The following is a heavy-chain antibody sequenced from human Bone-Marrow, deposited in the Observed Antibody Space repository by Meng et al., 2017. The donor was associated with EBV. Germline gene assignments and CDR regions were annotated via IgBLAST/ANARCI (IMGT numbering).Heavy chain of an antibody. Sequence: QVQVGESGAEGKKLGSSVKVSCKTSGGTFRSDAVSWVRQAPGQGLGWMGGLIPMSDAPHYAQKFQDRVRITADESTSTHYMDLSGLRSEDTAVYYCASESGRGFTPDYWGQGTLVTVSS. V-gene: IGHV1-69*01. J-gene: IGHJ4*02. CDR2: LIPMSDAP. CDR3: ASESGRGFTPDY. CDR1: GGTFRSDA. D-gene: IGHD3-10*01.